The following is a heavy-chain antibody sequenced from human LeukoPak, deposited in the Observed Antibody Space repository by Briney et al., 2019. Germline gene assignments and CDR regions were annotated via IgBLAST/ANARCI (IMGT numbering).Heavy chain of an antibody. Sequence: GGSLRLSCAASGFTFSSYSMNWVRQAPGKGLEWVSSISSSSSYIYYADSVKGRFTISRDNAKNSLYLQMNSLRAEDTAVYYCARDHCSSTSCSYYYYYYYMDVWGKGTTVTVSS. CDR3: ARDHCSSTSCSYYYYYYYMDV. D-gene: IGHD2-2*01. CDR1: GFTFSSYS. V-gene: IGHV3-21*01. J-gene: IGHJ6*03. CDR2: ISSSSSYI.